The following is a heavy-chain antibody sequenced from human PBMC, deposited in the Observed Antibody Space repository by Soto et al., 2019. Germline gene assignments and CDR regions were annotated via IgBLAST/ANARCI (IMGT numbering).Heavy chain of an antibody. D-gene: IGHD5-12*01. Sequence: QVQLQESGPGLVKPSGTLSLTCAVSGGSISSSNWWSWVRQPPGKGLEWIGEIYHSGSTNYNPALKSRVTIVVVKSKHEFSLMLSSVTAADAALYNCGSDRGSWGYDRCYYWGQRTLVAVSS. CDR3: GSDRGSWGYDRCYY. J-gene: IGHJ4*02. CDR1: GGSISSSNW. CDR2: IYHSGST. V-gene: IGHV4-4*02.